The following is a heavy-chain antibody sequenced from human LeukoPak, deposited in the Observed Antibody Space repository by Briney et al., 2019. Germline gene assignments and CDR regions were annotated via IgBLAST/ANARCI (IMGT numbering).Heavy chain of an antibody. J-gene: IGHJ4*02. D-gene: IGHD6-19*01. CDR1: GFTFSSYE. V-gene: IGHV3-48*03. CDR2: ISSSGSTI. CDR3: AAFIAVAGTYYFDY. Sequence: PGGSLRLSCAASGFTFSSYEMNWVRQAPGKGLEGVSYISSSGSTIYYADSVKGRFTISRDNAKNSLYLQMSSLRAEDTAVYYCAAFIAVAGTYYFDYWGQGTLVTVSS.